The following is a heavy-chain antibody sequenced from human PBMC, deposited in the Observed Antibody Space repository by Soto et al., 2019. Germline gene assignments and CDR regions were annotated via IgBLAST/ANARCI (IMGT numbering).Heavy chain of an antibody. CDR2: VNHSGST. Sequence: SETLSLTCAVYGGSFSGYYWSWIRQPPGKGLEWIGEVNHSGSTNYNPSLKSRVTISVDTSKNQFSLKLSSVTAADTAVYYCARGRGYYYGSGSYYNSHYYYYGMDVWGQGTTVTVSS. D-gene: IGHD3-10*01. CDR1: GGSFSGYY. J-gene: IGHJ6*02. CDR3: ARGRGYYYGSGSYYNSHYYYYGMDV. V-gene: IGHV4-34*01.